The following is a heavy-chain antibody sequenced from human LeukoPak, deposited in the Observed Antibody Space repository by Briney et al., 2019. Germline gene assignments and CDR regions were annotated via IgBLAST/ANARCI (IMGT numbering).Heavy chain of an antibody. CDR3: AREGGCSGGSCSAFDL. D-gene: IGHD2-15*01. J-gene: IGHJ4*02. Sequence: PSETLSLTCGVSGGSISSGNWWNWVRQSPGKGLEWIGEIYQSGSTKCNPSLKSRVTMSMDKSKNEFSLRLTSVTAADTAVYFCAREGGCSGGSCSAFDLWGQGTLVIVSS. CDR1: GGSISSGNW. CDR2: IYQSGST. V-gene: IGHV4-4*02.